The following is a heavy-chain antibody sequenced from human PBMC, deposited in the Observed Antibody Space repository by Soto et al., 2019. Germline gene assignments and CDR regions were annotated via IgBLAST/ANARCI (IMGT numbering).Heavy chain of an antibody. D-gene: IGHD4-17*01. CDR1: GGTFSSYA. Sequence: QVQLVQSGAEVKKPGSSVKVSCKASGGTFSSYAFSWVRQAPGQGLEWLGGIIPIFGTANYAQRFQGRVTITADESTTTAYMELSSLRSDDTAMYYCAREGYGGYGKPFDYWGQGTLITVSS. J-gene: IGHJ4*02. CDR3: AREGYGGYGKPFDY. V-gene: IGHV1-69*01. CDR2: IIPIFGTA.